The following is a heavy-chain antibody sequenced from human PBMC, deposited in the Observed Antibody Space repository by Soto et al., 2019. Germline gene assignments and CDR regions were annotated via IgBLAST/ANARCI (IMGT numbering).Heavy chain of an antibody. CDR1: GGSISSSSYY. CDR2: IYYSGST. D-gene: IGHD6-19*01. V-gene: IGHV4-39*01. CDR3: ARPIIAGYSSGWTPYNWFNP. J-gene: IGHJ5*02. Sequence: SETLSLTFTVSGGSISSSSYYWGWIRQPPGKGLEWIGSIYYSGSTYYNPSPKSRVTISVDTSKNQFSLKLSSVTAADTAVYYCARPIIAGYSSGWTPYNWFNPWGQGTLVTVSS.